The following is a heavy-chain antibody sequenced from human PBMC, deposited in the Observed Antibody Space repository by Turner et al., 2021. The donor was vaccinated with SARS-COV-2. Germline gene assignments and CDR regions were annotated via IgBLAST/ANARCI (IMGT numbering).Heavy chain of an antibody. CDR2: IKQDGSEK. CDR3: ARAEGWAFGVVIPYDY. CDR1: GFTFSSYW. D-gene: IGHD3-3*01. V-gene: IGHV3-7*01. Sequence: LSCAASGFTFSSYWMSWVRQAPGKGLEWVANIKQDGSEKYYVDSVKGRFTVSRDNAKNSLYLQMNSLRAEDTAVYNCARAEGWAFGVVIPYDYWGQGTLVTVSS. J-gene: IGHJ4*02.